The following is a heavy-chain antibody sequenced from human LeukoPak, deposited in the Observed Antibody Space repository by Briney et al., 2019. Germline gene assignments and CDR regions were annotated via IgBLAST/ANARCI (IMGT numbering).Heavy chain of an antibody. D-gene: IGHD6-19*01. CDR3: AGTYSSGWGTIDY. V-gene: IGHV4-59*01. Sequence: SETLSLTCTVSGGSISSYYWSWIRQPPGKGLEWIGYIYYSGSTNYNPSLKSRVTISVDTSKNQFSLKLSSVTAADTAVYYCAGTYSSGWGTIDYWGQGTLVTVSS. CDR1: GGSISSYY. CDR2: IYYSGST. J-gene: IGHJ4*02.